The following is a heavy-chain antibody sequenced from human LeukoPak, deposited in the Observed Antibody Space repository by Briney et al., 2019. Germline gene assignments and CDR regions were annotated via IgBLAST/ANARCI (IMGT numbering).Heavy chain of an antibody. J-gene: IGHJ4*02. CDR2: IRYDGSNK. Sequence: GGSLRLPRAASGFTFNSYGMHGVRQAPGRGLEWVAFIRYDGSNKYYADSVKGRFTISRDNSKNTLYLQMNSLRAEDTAVYYCAKVRRRANSSGWYVGFDYWGQGTLVTVSS. CDR1: GFTFNSYG. V-gene: IGHV3-30*02. CDR3: AKVRRRANSSGWYVGFDY. D-gene: IGHD6-19*01.